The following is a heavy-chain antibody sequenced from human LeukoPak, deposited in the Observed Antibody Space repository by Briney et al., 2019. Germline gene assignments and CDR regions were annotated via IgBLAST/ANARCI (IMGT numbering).Heavy chain of an antibody. CDR1: GGSISSYY. CDR2: IYYSGST. V-gene: IGHV4-59*01. J-gene: IGHJ6*02. Sequence: SDTLSLTCTVSGGSISSYYWSWIRQPPGKGLEWIGYIYYSGSTNYNPSLKSRVTISVDTSKNQFSLKLSSVTAADTAVYYCARDTAVAGYYYGMDVWGQGTTVTVSS. D-gene: IGHD6-19*01. CDR3: ARDTAVAGYYYGMDV.